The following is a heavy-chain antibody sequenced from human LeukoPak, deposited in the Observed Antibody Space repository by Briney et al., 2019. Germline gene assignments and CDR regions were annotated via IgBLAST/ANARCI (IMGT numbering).Heavy chain of an antibody. D-gene: IGHD2-8*01. CDR3: ANGNRCTSPNCLGYYYFYMDV. CDR1: EFTFSSYG. Sequence: QTGGSLRLSCAASEFTFSSYGMHWVRQAPGKGLEWVAFIRYDGSNKYYADSVKGRFTISRDNSKNTLYLQMNSLRAEDTAVYYCANGNRCTSPNCLGYYYFYMDVWGKGTTVTVSS. J-gene: IGHJ6*03. V-gene: IGHV3-30*02. CDR2: IRYDGSNK.